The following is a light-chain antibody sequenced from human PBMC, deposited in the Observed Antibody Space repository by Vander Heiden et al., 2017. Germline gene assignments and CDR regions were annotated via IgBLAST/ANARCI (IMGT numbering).Light chain of an antibody. J-gene: IGLJ1*01. CDR3: TSYTSRNTLV. V-gene: IGLV2-14*01. CDR2: DVS. CDR1: SSDVGGYNY. Sequence: QSALTQPASVSGSPGPSITISCPGTSSDVGGYNYVSWYQQHPGKAPKLMIHDVSNRPSGDSNRFSGSKSGNTASLTISGLQAGDEADYYCTSYTSRNTLVFGSGTKVTVL.